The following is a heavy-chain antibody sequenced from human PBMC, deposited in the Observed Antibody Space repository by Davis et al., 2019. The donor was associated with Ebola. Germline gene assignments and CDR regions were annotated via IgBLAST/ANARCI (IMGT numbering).Heavy chain of an antibody. D-gene: IGHD3-10*01. J-gene: IGHJ6*02. V-gene: IGHV3-53*01. CDR3: ARIGEWYYYGMDV. CDR1: GYTFTSYG. CDR2: IYSGGST. Sequence: AASVKVSCKASGYTFTSYGISWVRQAPGKGLEWVSVIYSGGSTYYADSVKGRFTISRDNSKNTLYLQMNSLRAEDTAVYYCARIGEWYYYGMDVWGQGTTVTVSS.